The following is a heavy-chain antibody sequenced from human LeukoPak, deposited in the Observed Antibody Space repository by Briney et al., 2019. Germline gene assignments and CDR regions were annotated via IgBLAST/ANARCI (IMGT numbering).Heavy chain of an antibody. CDR3: ASSKYSSDWTVFDY. V-gene: IGHV3-74*01. CDR1: GFTFSSYW. J-gene: IGHJ4*02. D-gene: IGHD6-19*01. CDR2: INSDGSST. Sequence: GGSLRLSCAASGFTFSSYWMHWVRQAPGKGLVWVSRINSDGSSTTYADSVKGRFTISRDNAKNTLYLQMNSLRAEDTAVYFCASSKYSSDWTVFDYWGQGTLVTVSS.